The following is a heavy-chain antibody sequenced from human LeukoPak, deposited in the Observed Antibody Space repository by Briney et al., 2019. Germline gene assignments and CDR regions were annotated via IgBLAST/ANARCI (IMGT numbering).Heavy chain of an antibody. D-gene: IGHD1-26*01. J-gene: IGHJ6*03. CDR1: GGSFSGYY. Sequence: SETLSLTCAVYGGSFSGYYWSWIRQPPGKGLEWIGEINHSGSTNYNPSLKSRVTISVDTPKTQLSLKLSSVTAADTAVYYCARLGVGATYYYYYYMDVWGKGTTVTISS. CDR2: INHSGST. V-gene: IGHV4-34*01. CDR3: ARLGVGATYYYYYYMDV.